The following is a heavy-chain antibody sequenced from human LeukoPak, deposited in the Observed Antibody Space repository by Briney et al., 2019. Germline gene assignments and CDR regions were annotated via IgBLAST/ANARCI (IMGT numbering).Heavy chain of an antibody. CDR3: ARERFGGNSGAFDI. CDR1: GGSISSYY. J-gene: IGHJ3*02. V-gene: IGHV4-59*12. CDR2: IYYSGST. D-gene: IGHD4-23*01. Sequence: SETQSLTCTVSGGSISSYYWSWIRQPPGKGLEWIGYIYYSGSTNYNPSLKSRVTISVDTSKNQFSLKLSSVTAADTAVYYCARERFGGNSGAFDIWGQGTMVTVSS.